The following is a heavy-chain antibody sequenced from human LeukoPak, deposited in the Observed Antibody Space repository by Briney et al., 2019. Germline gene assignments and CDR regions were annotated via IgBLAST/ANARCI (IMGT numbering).Heavy chain of an antibody. J-gene: IGHJ4*02. CDR1: GRSISSYY. D-gene: IGHD6-13*01. Sequence: SETLSLTCTVSGRSISSYYWSWIRQPPGKGLEWIGYIYYSGSTNHNPSLKSRVTISVDTSKNHFSLKLSSVTAADTAIYYCARGSTGYSSTWYNYWGQGTLVTVSS. V-gene: IGHV4-59*01. CDR2: IYYSGST. CDR3: ARGSTGYSSTWYNY.